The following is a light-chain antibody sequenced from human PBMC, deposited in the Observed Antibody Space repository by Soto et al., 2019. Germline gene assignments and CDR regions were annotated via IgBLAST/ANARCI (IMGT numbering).Light chain of an antibody. J-gene: IGKJ3*01. V-gene: IGKV1-5*01. CDR3: QQYNSFSLFT. Sequence: DIQMAQSPSTLSASVGDRVTITCRASQNIDSRLAWYQQKPGKAPKLLVYDASTLERGVTSTFSGSGSGTDFTLIISSLQPEDFATYYCQQYNSFSLFTFGPGTKVETK. CDR2: DAS. CDR1: QNIDSR.